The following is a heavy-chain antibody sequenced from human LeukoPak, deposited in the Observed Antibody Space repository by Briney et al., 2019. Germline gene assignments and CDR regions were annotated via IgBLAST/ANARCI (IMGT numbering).Heavy chain of an antibody. CDR2: VHHTGST. D-gene: IGHD3-10*01. Sequence: PSETLSLTCTVSGGSISTRGYYWGWIRQPPGKGLEWIGSVHHTGSTYYNPSLRSRVSISVDKSTNHISLEVTSVTAADTAVYYCARDWGFGDSEDWFDPWGQGTLVTVSS. CDR1: GGSISTRGYY. J-gene: IGHJ5*02. V-gene: IGHV4-39*07. CDR3: ARDWGFGDSEDWFDP.